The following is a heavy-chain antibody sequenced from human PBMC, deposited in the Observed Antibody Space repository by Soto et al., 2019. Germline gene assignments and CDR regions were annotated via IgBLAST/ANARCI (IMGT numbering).Heavy chain of an antibody. D-gene: IGHD3-3*01. Sequence: SETLSLTCAVSGGSISSGGYSWSWIRQPPGKGLEWIGYIYHSGSTYYNPSLKSRVTISVDRSKNQFSLKLSSVTAADTAVYYCARTYYDFWSGYSYYFDYWGQGTLVTVSS. V-gene: IGHV4-30-2*01. CDR2: IYHSGST. J-gene: IGHJ4*02. CDR1: GGSISSGGYS. CDR3: ARTYYDFWSGYSYYFDY.